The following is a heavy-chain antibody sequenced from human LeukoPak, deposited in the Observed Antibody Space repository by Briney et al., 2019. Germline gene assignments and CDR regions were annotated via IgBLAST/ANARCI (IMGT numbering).Heavy chain of an antibody. V-gene: IGHV3-74*01. CDR2: IARDGNNR. J-gene: IGHJ4*02. CDR1: GFTFSSYW. D-gene: IGHD4-23*01. CDR3: ARGRPHGNDY. Sequence: GGSLRLSCAASGFTFSSYWMNWVRQVPGTRPVWVSRIARDGNNRDYADSVKGRFTISRDNAKNTLYLQMNSLRVEDTAVYYCARGRPHGNDYWGQGTLVTVSS.